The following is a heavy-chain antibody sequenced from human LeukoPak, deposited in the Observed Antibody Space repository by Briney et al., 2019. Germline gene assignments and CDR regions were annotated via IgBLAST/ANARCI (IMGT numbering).Heavy chain of an antibody. V-gene: IGHV3-53*04. CDR2: IYSAGNT. CDR3: ARGGTPGYSSGRIDY. J-gene: IGHJ4*02. D-gene: IGHD6-19*01. CDR1: GFTVSSNY. Sequence: GGSLRLSCIASGFTVSSNYMSWVRQAPGKGLEWVSVIYSAGNTYYADSVKGRFTISRHNSENTLYLHMNSLRVEDTAVYFCARGGTPGYSSGRIDYWGQGTLVTVSS.